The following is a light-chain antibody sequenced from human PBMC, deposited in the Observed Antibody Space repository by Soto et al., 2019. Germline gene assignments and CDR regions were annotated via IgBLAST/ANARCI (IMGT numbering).Light chain of an antibody. J-gene: IGKJ2*01. Sequence: IQMTQSPSTLSASVGDRVTISCRASQSISRLLAWYQQKPGNAPQLLIYDASSVQSGVPSRFSGSGSGTEFTLTISGLQPDYFATYYCQQCDSYPYTLGQGTKLEIK. CDR2: DAS. CDR1: QSISRL. V-gene: IGKV1-5*01. CDR3: QQCDSYPYT.